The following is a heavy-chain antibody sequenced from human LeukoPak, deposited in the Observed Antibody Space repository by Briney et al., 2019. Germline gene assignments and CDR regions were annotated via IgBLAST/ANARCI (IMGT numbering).Heavy chain of an antibody. Sequence: GSLRLSCAASGFTFSSYSMNWVRQAPGKGLEWIGNTFYRGSSNYNPSLRSRVTISVDTSKNQFSLKLSSLTAADAAVYYCVRGGGYFEWDYYFDYWGQGNLVTVSS. CDR2: TFYRGSS. J-gene: IGHJ4*02. CDR3: VRGGGYFEWDYYFDY. D-gene: IGHD3-9*01. CDR1: GFTFSSYS. V-gene: IGHV4-59*01.